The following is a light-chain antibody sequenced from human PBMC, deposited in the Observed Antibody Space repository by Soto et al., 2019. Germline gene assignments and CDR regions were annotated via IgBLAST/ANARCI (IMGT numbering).Light chain of an antibody. V-gene: IGLV1-51*01. CDR1: SSNIGNNY. J-gene: IGLJ1*01. CDR3: GTWDSSLSAGV. Sequence: QSVLTQPPSVSAAPGQKVTISCSGSSSNIGNNYVSWYQQLPGTAPKLLIHDNNKRPSGIPDRFSGSKSGTSATLGITGLQTGDEADYYCGTWDSSLSAGVSGNGTKGTVL. CDR2: DNN.